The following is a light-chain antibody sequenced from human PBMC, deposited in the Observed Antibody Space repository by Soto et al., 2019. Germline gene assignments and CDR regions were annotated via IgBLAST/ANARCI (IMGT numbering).Light chain of an antibody. CDR3: QQYNTYST. J-gene: IGKJ5*01. Sequence: DIPLTQSHSTLSASLPDSVHIXFRASQNIRNWLAWYQQKPGKAPNPLIYDASSLKSGVPARFSGSGSGTEFTLTISSLQPDDFATYYCQQYNTYSTFGQGTRLEIK. CDR1: QNIRNW. V-gene: IGKV1-5*01. CDR2: DAS.